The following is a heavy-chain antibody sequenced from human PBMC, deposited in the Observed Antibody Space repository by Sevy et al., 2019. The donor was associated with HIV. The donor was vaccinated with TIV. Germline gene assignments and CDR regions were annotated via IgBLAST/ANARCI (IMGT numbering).Heavy chain of an antibody. CDR1: GGTFSSYA. CDR3: ARGRYCSSTSCYLRLGWFDT. CDR2: IIPIFATA. Sequence: ASVKVSCKASGGTFSSYAISWVRQAPGQGLEWMGGIIPIFATANYAQKFQGRVTITADESTSTAYMELSSLRFEDTAVYYCARGRYCSSTSCYLRLGWFDTWGQGTLVTVSS. J-gene: IGHJ5*02. D-gene: IGHD2-2*01. V-gene: IGHV1-69*13.